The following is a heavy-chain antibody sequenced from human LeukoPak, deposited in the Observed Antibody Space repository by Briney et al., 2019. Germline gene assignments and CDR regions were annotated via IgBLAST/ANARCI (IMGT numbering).Heavy chain of an antibody. D-gene: IGHD4-17*01. Sequence: SETLSLTCTVSGGSVSSGSYYWSWIRQPPGKGLEWIGYIYYSGSTNYNPSLKSRVTISVDTSKNQFSLKLSSVTAADTAVYYCARDLSDYEAFDTWGQGTMVTVSS. J-gene: IGHJ3*02. CDR3: ARDLSDYEAFDT. CDR1: GGSVSSGSYY. CDR2: IYYSGST. V-gene: IGHV4-61*01.